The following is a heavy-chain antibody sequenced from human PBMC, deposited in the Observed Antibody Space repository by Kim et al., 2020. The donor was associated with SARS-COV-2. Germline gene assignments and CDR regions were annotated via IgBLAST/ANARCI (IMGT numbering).Heavy chain of an antibody. V-gene: IGHV3-21*01. D-gene: IGHD3-10*01. CDR2: ISGESTYI. Sequence: GGSLRPSCAASGFIFSSYSMNWVRQAPGKGLEWVSSISGESTYIYYADSVKGRFTISRDNAKNSLYLQMNSLRAEDTAVYYCARGRGASYYYYYMDVWGKGTTVTVSS. CDR1: GFIFSSYS. J-gene: IGHJ6*03. CDR3: ARGRGASYYYYYMDV.